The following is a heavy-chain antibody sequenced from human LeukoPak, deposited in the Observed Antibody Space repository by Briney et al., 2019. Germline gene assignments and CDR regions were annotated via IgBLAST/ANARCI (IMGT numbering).Heavy chain of an antibody. J-gene: IGHJ5*02. Sequence: ASVKVSCKASGYTFTSHGISWVRQAPGQGLEWMGWISTYNGNTNYAQKLQGRVSMTTDTSTSTAYMDLRSLRSDDTAVYYCARAWGIAAAGTKAGVDPWGQGTLVTVSS. CDR1: GYTFTSHG. CDR3: ARAWGIAAAGTKAGVDP. D-gene: IGHD6-13*01. CDR2: ISTYNGNT. V-gene: IGHV1-18*01.